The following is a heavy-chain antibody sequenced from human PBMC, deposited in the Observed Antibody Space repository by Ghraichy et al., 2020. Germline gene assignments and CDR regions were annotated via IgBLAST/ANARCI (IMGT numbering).Heavy chain of an antibody. Sequence: SETLSLTCTVSGGSISSYYWSWIRQPPGKGLEWIGYIYYSGSTNYNPSLKSRVTISVDTSKNQFSLKLSSVTAADTAVYYCAREAHYYYGSGKIRRFDPWGQGTLVTVSS. D-gene: IGHD3-10*01. J-gene: IGHJ5*02. CDR3: AREAHYYYGSGKIRRFDP. CDR1: GGSISSYY. CDR2: IYYSGST. V-gene: IGHV4-59*01.